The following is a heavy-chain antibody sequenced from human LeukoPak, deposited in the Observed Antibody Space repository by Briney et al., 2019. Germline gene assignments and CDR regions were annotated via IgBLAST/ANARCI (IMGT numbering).Heavy chain of an antibody. CDR1: GGTFSSYA. J-gene: IGHJ4*02. V-gene: IGHV1-69*05. CDR3: ASRGEVGWLLDY. D-gene: IGHD5-24*01. CDR2: IIPIFGTA. Sequence: ASVKVSCKASGGTFSSYAISWVRQAPGQGLEWMGGIIPIFGTANYAQKFQGRVTITTDESTSTAYMELSSLRSEDTAVYYCASRGEVGWLLDYWGQGTLVTASS.